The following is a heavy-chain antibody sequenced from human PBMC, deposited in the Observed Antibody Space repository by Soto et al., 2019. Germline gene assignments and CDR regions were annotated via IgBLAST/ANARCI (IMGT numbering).Heavy chain of an antibody. D-gene: IGHD3-9*01. CDR3: ARALRSDILTGYYDSWVDP. V-gene: IGHV4-59*01. J-gene: IGHJ5*02. CDR2: IYYSGST. CDR1: GGSISSYY. Sequence: QVQLQESGPGLVKPSETLSLTCTVSGGSISSYYWSWIRQPPGKGLEWIGYIYYSGSTNYNPSLKGRVTMSVDTSKNPFSLKLSSVTAADTAVYYCARALRSDILTGYYDSWVDPWGQGTLVTVSS.